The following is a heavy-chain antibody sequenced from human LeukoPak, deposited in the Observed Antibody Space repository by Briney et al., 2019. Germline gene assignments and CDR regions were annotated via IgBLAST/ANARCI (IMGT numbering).Heavy chain of an antibody. CDR3: AREGYYDSSGYSIDAFDI. V-gene: IGHV1-69*13. CDR2: IIPIFGTA. CDR1: GGTFINYA. Sequence: GASVNVSFKASGGTFINYAISWVRQAPGQGLEWTGGIIPIFGTANYAQKFQGRVTITADESTSTAYMELSSLRSEDTAVYYCAREGYYDSSGYSIDAFDIWGQGTMVTVSS. D-gene: IGHD3-22*01. J-gene: IGHJ3*02.